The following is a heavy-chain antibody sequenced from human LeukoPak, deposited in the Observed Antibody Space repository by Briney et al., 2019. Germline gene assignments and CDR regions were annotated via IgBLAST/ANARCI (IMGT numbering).Heavy chain of an antibody. J-gene: IGHJ4*02. CDR3: ANTEYYDILTGYFGGFDY. CDR2: ISGSGGST. V-gene: IGHV3-23*01. CDR1: GFTFSSYA. D-gene: IGHD3-9*01. Sequence: PGGSLRLSCAASGFTFSSYAMSWVRQAPGKGLEWVSAISGSGGSTYYADSVKGRFTISRDNSKNTLYLQMNSLRAEDTAVYYCANTEYYDILTGYFGGFDYWGQGTLVTVSS.